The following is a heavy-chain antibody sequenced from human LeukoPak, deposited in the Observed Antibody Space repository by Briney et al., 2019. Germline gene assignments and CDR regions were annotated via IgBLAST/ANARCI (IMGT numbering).Heavy chain of an antibody. CDR1: GFTFSNYG. CDR2: MWYDGSNE. Sequence: GGSLRLSCAASGFTFSNYGMHWVRQAPGKGLEWVAVMWYDGSNEYSGDSVKGRFTISRDKSKNTLYLQMNSLRAEDTAVYYCAKADYYDFDSWGQGTLVTVSS. J-gene: IGHJ4*02. V-gene: IGHV3-33*03. D-gene: IGHD3-10*01. CDR3: AKADYYDFDS.